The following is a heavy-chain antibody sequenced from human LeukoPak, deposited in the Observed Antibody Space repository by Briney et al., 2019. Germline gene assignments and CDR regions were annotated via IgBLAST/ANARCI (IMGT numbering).Heavy chain of an antibody. V-gene: IGHV4-59*08. CDR3: ARHSHGYDSEFGY. J-gene: IGHJ4*02. CDR1: GDSIITYY. CDR2: MYYSGST. D-gene: IGHD5-12*01. Sequence: SETLSLTCTVSGDSIITYYWSWTRQPPGKGLEWIGYMYYSGSTNYNPSLKSRVTISVDKSRNQFSLTLSSVTAADTAVYYCARHSHGYDSEFGYWGQGTLVTVSS.